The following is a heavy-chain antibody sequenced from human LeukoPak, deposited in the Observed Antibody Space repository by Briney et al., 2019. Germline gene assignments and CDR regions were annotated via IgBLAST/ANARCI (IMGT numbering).Heavy chain of an antibody. CDR3: ARDRYDFWSGYWSDY. J-gene: IGHJ4*02. CDR1: GGSISSYY. D-gene: IGHD3-3*01. CDR2: IYTSGST. V-gene: IGHV4-4*07. Sequence: SETQSLTCTVSGGSISSYYWSWIRQPAGKGREWIGRIYTSGSTNYNPALKSRVTMSVDTSKNQFSLKLSSVTAADTAVYYCARDRYDFWSGYWSDYWGQGTLVTVSS.